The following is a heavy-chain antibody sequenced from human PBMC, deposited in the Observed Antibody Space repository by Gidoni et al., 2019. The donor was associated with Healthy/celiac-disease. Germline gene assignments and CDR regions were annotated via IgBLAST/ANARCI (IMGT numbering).Heavy chain of an antibody. J-gene: IGHJ4*02. CDR1: GGTFSSYA. V-gene: IGHV1-69*04. Sequence: QVQLVQSGAEVKKPGSSVTVSCKASGGTFSSYAISWVRQAPGQGLEWMGRIIPILGIANYAQKFQGRVTITADKSTSTAYMELSSLRSEDTAVYYCARDAGREYCSSTSCPGSYWGQGTLVTVSS. D-gene: IGHD2-2*01. CDR2: IIPILGIA. CDR3: ARDAGREYCSSTSCPGSY.